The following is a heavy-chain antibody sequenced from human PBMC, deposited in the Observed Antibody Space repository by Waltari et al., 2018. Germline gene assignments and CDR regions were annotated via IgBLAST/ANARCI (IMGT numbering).Heavy chain of an antibody. Sequence: EVQLVESGGGLIQPGGSLRLSCAASGFTVSSNYMSWVRQAPGKGLEWVSVIYSGGSTYYADSVKGRFTISRDNSKNTLYLQMNSLRAEDTAVYYCARAKLRPAYYGMDVWGQGTTVTVSS. V-gene: IGHV3-53*01. CDR1: GFTVSSNY. J-gene: IGHJ6*02. CDR3: ARAKLRPAYYGMDV. CDR2: IYSGGST. D-gene: IGHD1-7*01.